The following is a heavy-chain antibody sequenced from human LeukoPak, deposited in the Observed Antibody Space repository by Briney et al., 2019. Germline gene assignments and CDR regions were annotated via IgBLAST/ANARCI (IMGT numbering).Heavy chain of an antibody. CDR2: IYPGDSDT. Sequence: GESLKISCKASGYSFPSYWIGWVRQMPGKGLEWMGLIYPGDSDTRYSPSFQGQVTISADKSISTAYLQWSSLKASDTAMYFCARSAQLLWVGDARRPFYYGMDVWGQGTRSPSP. D-gene: IGHD3-10*01. V-gene: IGHV5-51*01. J-gene: IGHJ6*02. CDR1: GYSFPSYW. CDR3: ARSAQLLWVGDARRPFYYGMDV.